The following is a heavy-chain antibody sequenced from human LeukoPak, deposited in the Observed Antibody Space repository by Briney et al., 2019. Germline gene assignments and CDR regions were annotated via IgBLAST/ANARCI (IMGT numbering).Heavy chain of an antibody. V-gene: IGHV4-59*01. CDR3: ARGGPPGYYYDYYMDV. J-gene: IGHJ6*03. Sequence: SETLSLTCTVSGGSISSYYWSWIRQTPGKGLEWIGYIYYSGSTNFNPSLKSRVTISVDTSKNQFSLKMSSVTAADTAVYFCARGGPPGYYYDYYMDVWGQGTMVTVSS. CDR2: IYYSGST. CDR1: GGSISSYY.